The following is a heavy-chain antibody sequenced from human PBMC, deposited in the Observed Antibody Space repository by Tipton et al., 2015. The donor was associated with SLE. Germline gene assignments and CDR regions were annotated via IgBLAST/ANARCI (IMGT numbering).Heavy chain of an antibody. V-gene: IGHV3-23*03. CDR1: GFPFSSFA. Sequence: SLRLSCVASGFPFSSFAMSWVRQAPGKGLECVSTIYIGGSTHYADTVKGRFTISRDNSKNTLYLDMNNLRPEDTAVYYCAKDDTAAAYYYGMDVWGQGTTVTVSS. CDR2: IYIGGST. CDR3: AKDDTAAAYYYGMDV. D-gene: IGHD6-25*01. J-gene: IGHJ6*02.